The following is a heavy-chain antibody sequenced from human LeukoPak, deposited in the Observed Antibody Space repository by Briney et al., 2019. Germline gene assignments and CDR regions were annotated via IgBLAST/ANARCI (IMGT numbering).Heavy chain of an antibody. Sequence: PSETLSLTCTVSGGSISSSSYYWGWIRQPPGKGLEWIGSIYYSGSTYYNPSLKSRVTIYVDTSKSLFSLKLSSVTAADTAVYYCARGINGAKWLVPYYFDYWGHGTLVTVSS. D-gene: IGHD6-19*01. J-gene: IGHJ4*01. CDR1: GGSISSSSYY. V-gene: IGHV4-39*02. CDR3: ARGINGAKWLVPYYFDY. CDR2: IYYSGST.